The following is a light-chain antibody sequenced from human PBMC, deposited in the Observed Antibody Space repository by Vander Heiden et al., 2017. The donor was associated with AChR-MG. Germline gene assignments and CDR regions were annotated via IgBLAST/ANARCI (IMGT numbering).Light chain of an antibody. J-gene: IGKJ1*01. V-gene: IGKV2-30*02. Sequence: DVVLTPSPLSLPVTRGLPASIPFMSSQILLLTDGNTYLNWFQQRPGQSPRLLIYKISNRDAGVPDRFSGSGSGTDFTLKISRVEAEDVGVYYWMQGTLWHTFGQGTKVEIK. CDR3: MQGTLWHT. CDR2: KIS. CDR1: QILLLTDGNTY.